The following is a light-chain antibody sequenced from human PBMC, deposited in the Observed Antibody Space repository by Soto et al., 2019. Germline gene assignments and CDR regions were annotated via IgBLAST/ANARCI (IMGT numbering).Light chain of an antibody. Sequence: EIVLTQPPATLAVSPGEGATLSCRASQSVRDNLAWYQQRPGQAPRLLIYRASTRATGVPDRFSGSGSGTEFTLTISSLQSEDVSVYFCQHYNFWTHTLGQGTKVEIK. CDR2: RAS. J-gene: IGKJ2*01. V-gene: IGKV3-15*01. CDR1: QSVRDN. CDR3: QHYNFWTHT.